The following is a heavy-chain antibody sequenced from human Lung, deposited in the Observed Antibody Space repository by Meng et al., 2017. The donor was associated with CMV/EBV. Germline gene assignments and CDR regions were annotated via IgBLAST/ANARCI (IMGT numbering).Heavy chain of an antibody. D-gene: IGHD3-22*01. CDR2: ISGSGNTI. CDR3: AREDYDSSDYSDL. V-gene: IGHV3-48*03. CDR1: GFTFSSYQ. Sequence: LXCAASGFTFSSYQMNWVRQAPGKGLEWVSYISGSGNTIYYADSVKGRFTISRDNAKNSLYLQMNSLRAEDTAVYYCAREDYDSSDYSDLWGQGAXVNVYS. J-gene: IGHJ5*02.